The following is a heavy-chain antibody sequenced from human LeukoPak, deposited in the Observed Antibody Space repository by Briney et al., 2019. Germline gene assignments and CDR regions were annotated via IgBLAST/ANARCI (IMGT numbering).Heavy chain of an antibody. J-gene: IGHJ6*03. Sequence: SETLSLTCTVSGGSISSYYWSWIRQPPGKGLEWIGNIYYSGSTNYNPSLKSRVTISVDTSKNQFSLKLSSVTAADTAVYYCARLSSRGYYYYYYMDVWGKGTTVTISS. V-gene: IGHV4-59*12. CDR3: ARLSSRGYYYYYYMDV. D-gene: IGHD2/OR15-2a*01. CDR1: GGSISSYY. CDR2: IYYSGST.